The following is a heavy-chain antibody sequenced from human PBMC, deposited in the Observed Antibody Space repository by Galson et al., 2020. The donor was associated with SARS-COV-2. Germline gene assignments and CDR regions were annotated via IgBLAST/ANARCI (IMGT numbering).Heavy chain of an antibody. CDR1: GGSFSGHY. Sequence: SETLSLTCAVYGGSFSGHYWSWIRQPPGKGLEWIGEINHSGGTNFNPSLKSRVTISVDTSKNQFSLRLTSVTAADTAVYYCARACRDDSSWYTGYYYYYMDVLGKGTPVTVSS. D-gene: IGHD6-13*01. CDR2: INHSGGT. J-gene: IGHJ6*03. CDR3: ARACRDDSSWYTGYYYYYMDV. V-gene: IGHV4-34*01.